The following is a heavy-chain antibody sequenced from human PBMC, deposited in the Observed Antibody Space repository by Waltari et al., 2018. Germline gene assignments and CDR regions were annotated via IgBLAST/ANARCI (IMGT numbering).Heavy chain of an antibody. D-gene: IGHD1-1*01. CDR1: GGTLSDYT. CDR2: ISAIWGKA. V-gene: IGHV1-69*08. CDR3: ARDDATTGHLDS. Sequence: QVQMVQSGAEVKKPGSSVKVSCKTSGGTLSDYTINWVRQAPGQGLEWMGSISAIWGKAIYAQKYQGRVTFTADKSTHTAYMDVSCLTSEDTALYYCARDDATTGHLDSWGQGTPVTISS. J-gene: IGHJ4*02.